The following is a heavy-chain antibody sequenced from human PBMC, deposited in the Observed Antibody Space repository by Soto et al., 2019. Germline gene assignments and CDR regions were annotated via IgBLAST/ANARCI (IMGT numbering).Heavy chain of an antibody. Sequence: KASETLSLTCAVSGGSISSTNWWTWVRQSPGRGLEWIGEIYHSGTTNYSPSLKSRVTISEDTSKSQFSLKVNSMTAADTAVYYCARYRREAVAGYTLDNWGQGILVTVSS. CDR1: GGSISSTNW. V-gene: IGHV4-4*02. J-gene: IGHJ4*02. D-gene: IGHD6-13*01. CDR2: IYHSGTT. CDR3: ARYRREAVAGYTLDN.